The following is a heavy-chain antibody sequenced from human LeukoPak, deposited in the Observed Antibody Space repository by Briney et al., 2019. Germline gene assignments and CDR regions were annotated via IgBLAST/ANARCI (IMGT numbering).Heavy chain of an antibody. Sequence: GESLKISCKGSGYSFTSYWIGWARQMPGKGLEWMGIIYPGDSDTRYSPSFQGQVTISADKSISTAYLQWSSLKASDTAIYYCARGKIGYSYGSYYWGQGTLVTVSS. CDR3: ARGKIGYSYGSYY. V-gene: IGHV5-51*01. CDR2: IYPGDSDT. J-gene: IGHJ4*02. CDR1: GYSFTSYW. D-gene: IGHD5-18*01.